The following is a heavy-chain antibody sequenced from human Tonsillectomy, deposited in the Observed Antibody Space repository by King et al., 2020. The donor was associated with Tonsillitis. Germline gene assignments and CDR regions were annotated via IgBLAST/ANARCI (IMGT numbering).Heavy chain of an antibody. V-gene: IGHV3-74*01. CDR2: INSDGSST. Sequence: VQLVESGGGLVQPGGSLRLSCAASGFTFSSYWMHWVRQAPGKGLVWVSRINSDGSSTSYADSVKGRFTISRDNAKNTLYLQMNSLRADDTAVYYCARAALPMPYYYILSVAFDIWGHGTMVTVSS. J-gene: IGHJ3*02. CDR3: ARAALPMPYYYILSVAFDI. CDR1: GFTFSSYW. D-gene: IGHD3-9*01.